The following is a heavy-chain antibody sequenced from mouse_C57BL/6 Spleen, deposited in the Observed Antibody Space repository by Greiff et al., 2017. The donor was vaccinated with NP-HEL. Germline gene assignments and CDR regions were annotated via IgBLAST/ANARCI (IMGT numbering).Heavy chain of an antibody. D-gene: IGHD1-1*01. CDR1: GYAFTNYL. V-gene: IGHV1-54*01. CDR3: ARVYGSSLAWFAY. CDR2: INPGSGGT. Sequence: QVQLQQSGAELVRPGTSVKVSCKASGYAFTNYLIEWVKQRPGQGLEWIGVINPGSGGTNYNEKFKGKATLTADKSSSTAYMQLSSLTSEDSAVYFCARVYGSSLAWFAYWGQGTLVTVSA. J-gene: IGHJ3*01.